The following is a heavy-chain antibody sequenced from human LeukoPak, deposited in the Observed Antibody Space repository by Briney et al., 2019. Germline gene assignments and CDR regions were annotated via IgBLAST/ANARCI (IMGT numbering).Heavy chain of an antibody. D-gene: IGHD2-2*01. CDR1: GGSISSSSYY. CDR2: IYYSGST. J-gene: IGHJ4*02. Sequence: SETLSLTCTVSGGSISSSSYYWGWIRQPPGKGLEWIGSIYYSGSTYYNPSLKSRVTISVDTSKNQFSLKLSSVTAADTAVYYCARDRRYCSSTSCYLLDYWGQGTLVTVSS. V-gene: IGHV4-39*07. CDR3: ARDRRYCSSTSCYLLDY.